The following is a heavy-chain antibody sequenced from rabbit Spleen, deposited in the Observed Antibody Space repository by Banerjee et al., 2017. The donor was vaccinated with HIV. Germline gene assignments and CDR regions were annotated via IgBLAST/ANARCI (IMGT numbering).Heavy chain of an antibody. Sequence: QSLEESGGGLVKPGASLTLTCKASGFSFNSGYDMCWVRQAPGKGLEWIACIYAGSSDSTYSATWAKGRFTLSKTSSTTVTLQMTSLTAADTATYFCARAIVPWLGLTRLDLWGPGTLVTVS. J-gene: IGHJ6*01. CDR2: IYAGSSDST. V-gene: IGHV1S40*01. CDR1: GFSFNSGYD. CDR3: ARAIVPWLGLTRLDL. D-gene: IGHD4-1*01.